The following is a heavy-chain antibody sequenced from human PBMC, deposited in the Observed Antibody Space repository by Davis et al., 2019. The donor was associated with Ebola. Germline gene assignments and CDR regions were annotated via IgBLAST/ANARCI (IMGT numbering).Heavy chain of an antibody. J-gene: IGHJ4*02. CDR2: IVVGSGNT. Sequence: SVKVSCKASGYTFTSYGISWVRQAPGQRLEWIGSIVVGSGNTNYAQKFRQRLTMTRDMSTSTVYMELRSLRFEDTAVYYCAASAGTVGKFDFWGQGTVVTVSA. CDR3: AASAGTVGKFDF. CDR1: GYTFTSYG. V-gene: IGHV1-58*02. D-gene: IGHD1-14*01.